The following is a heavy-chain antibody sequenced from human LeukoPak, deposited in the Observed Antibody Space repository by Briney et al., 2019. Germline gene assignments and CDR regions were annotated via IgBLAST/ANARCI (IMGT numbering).Heavy chain of an antibody. J-gene: IGHJ4*02. CDR1: GYSFTSYW. CDR2: IDPSDSYT. V-gene: IGHV5-10-1*01. D-gene: IGHD2-2*01. CDR3: ARHDLYCSSTSCYVSLGY. Sequence: GESLKISCKGSGYSFTSYWISWVRQMPGKGLEWMGRIDPSDSYTNYSPSFQGHVTISADKSISTAYLQWSSLKASDTAMYYCARHDLYCSSTSCYVSLGYWGQGTLVTVSS.